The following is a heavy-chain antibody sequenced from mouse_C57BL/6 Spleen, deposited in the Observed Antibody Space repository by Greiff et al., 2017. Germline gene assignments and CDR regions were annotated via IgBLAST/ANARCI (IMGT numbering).Heavy chain of an antibody. J-gene: IGHJ3*01. Sequence: VQRVESGPGLVAPSQSLSITCTVSGFSLTSYAISWVRQPPGKGLEWLGVIWTGGGTNYNSALKSRLSISKDNSKSQVFLKMNSLQTDDTARYYCASKAYYYGSTRGAYWGQGTLVTVSA. CDR2: IWTGGGT. D-gene: IGHD1-1*01. V-gene: IGHV2-9-1*01. CDR1: GFSLTSYA. CDR3: ASKAYYYGSTRGAY.